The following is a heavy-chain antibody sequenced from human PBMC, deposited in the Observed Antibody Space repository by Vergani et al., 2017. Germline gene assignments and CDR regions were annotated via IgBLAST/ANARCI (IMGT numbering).Heavy chain of an antibody. Sequence: QVQLVESGGGVVQPGRSLRLSCAASGFTFSSYGMHWVRQAPGKGLEWVAVIWYDGSNKYYADSVKGRFTISRDNSKNTLYLQMNSLRAEDTAVYYCARDRALGYYGSGSYYNALGGYYYYGMDVWGQGTTVTVSS. CDR1: GFTFSSYG. J-gene: IGHJ6*02. D-gene: IGHD3-10*01. V-gene: IGHV3-33*01. CDR3: ARDRALGYYGSGSYYNALGGYYYYGMDV. CDR2: IWYDGSNK.